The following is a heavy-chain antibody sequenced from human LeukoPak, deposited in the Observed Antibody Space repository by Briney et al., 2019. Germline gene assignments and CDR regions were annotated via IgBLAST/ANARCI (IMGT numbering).Heavy chain of an antibody. Sequence: PGESLRLSCAASGFTFSRNWIHWFRQAPGKGLMCVARFNNDGSATNYADSVKGRFTLSRDNAKDTLYLQMNMLRPEDTAVYYCARAVYIFAKMDVWGKGTAVTVSS. CDR1: GFTFSRNW. CDR2: FNNDGSAT. D-gene: IGHD3-3*02. J-gene: IGHJ6*04. CDR3: ARAVYIFAKMDV. V-gene: IGHV3-74*01.